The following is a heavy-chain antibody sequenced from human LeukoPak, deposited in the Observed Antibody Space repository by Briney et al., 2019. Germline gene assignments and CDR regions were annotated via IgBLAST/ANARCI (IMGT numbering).Heavy chain of an antibody. CDR3: ATNGDCSGGSCYLFDY. CDR1: GYTFTSYA. J-gene: IGHJ4*02. V-gene: IGHV7-4-1*02. CDR2: INTDTGNP. D-gene: IGHD2-15*01. Sequence: ASVTVSFTASGYTFTSYAMNWVRQAPGQGLEWMGWINTDTGNPTYAQGFTGRFVFSLDTSVSTASLQISSLKAEDTAVYYCATNGDCSGGSCYLFDYWGQGTLVTVSS.